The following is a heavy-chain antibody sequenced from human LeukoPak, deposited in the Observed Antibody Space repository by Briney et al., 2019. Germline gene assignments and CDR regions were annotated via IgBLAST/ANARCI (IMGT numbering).Heavy chain of an antibody. CDR1: GYIFTTYW. D-gene: IGHD1-20*01. J-gene: IGHJ4*02. CDR3: ARQLGERTFNWNDFDY. V-gene: IGHV5-51*01. Sequence: GESLKISCKGFGYIFTTYWIGWVRQMPGKGLEWMGIIYPGDSDIRYSPSFQGQVTISADKSISTAYLQWSSLKASDTATYFCARQLGERTFNWNDFDYWGQGTPVSVSS. CDR2: IYPGDSDI.